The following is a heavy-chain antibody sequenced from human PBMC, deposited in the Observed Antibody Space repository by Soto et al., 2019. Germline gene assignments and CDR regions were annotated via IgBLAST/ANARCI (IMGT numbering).Heavy chain of an antibody. D-gene: IGHD3-9*01. CDR1: GGSISSYY. CDR3: ARHKGGRYFDWLLETDY. CDR2: IYYSGST. V-gene: IGHV4-59*08. Sequence: SETLSLTCTVSGGSISSYYWSWIRQPPGKGPEWIGYIYYSGSTNYNPSLKSRVTISVDTSKNQFSLKLSSVTAADTAVYYCARHKGGRYFDWLLETDYWGQGTLVTVSS. J-gene: IGHJ4*02.